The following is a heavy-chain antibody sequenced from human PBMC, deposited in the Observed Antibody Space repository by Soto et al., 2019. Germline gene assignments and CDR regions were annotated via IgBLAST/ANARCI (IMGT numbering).Heavy chain of an antibody. CDR2: ISASGDAT. Sequence: PGGSLRLSCVASGLTISTYAMSWVRHAPGKGLEWVSTISASGDATYYPDSVKGRFIISRDSSGTTLFLQMHSLRAEDTAVYYCARDYLLCDRRCYSCFDSWGK. V-gene: IGHV3-23*01. J-gene: IGHJ5*01. CDR3: ARDYLLCDRRCYSCFDS. CDR1: GLTISTYA. D-gene: IGHD2-15*01.